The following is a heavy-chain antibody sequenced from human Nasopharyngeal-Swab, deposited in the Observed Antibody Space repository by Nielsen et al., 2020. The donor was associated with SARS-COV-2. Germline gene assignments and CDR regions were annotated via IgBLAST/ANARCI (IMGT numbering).Heavy chain of an antibody. CDR2: ISYDGSNK. CDR1: GFTFSSYA. Sequence: GESLKISCAASGFTFSSYAMHWVRQAPGKRLEWVAVISYDGSNKYYADSVKGRFTISRDNSKNTLYLQMNSLRAEDTAVYYCARAGKVAGKDYWGQGTLVTVSS. V-gene: IGHV3-30*04. CDR3: ARAGKVAGKDY. D-gene: IGHD6-19*01. J-gene: IGHJ4*02.